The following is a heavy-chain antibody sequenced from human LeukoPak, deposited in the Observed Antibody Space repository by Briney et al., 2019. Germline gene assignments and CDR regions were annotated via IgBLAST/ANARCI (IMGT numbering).Heavy chain of an antibody. Sequence: ASVKVSCKASGYTFTGYYMHWVRRAPGQGLEWMGWINPNSGGTNYAQKFQGRVTMTRDTSISTAYMELSRLRSDDTAVYYCARGRIVATNLAAAGKRYWFDPWGQGTLVTVSS. D-gene: IGHD5-12*01. CDR1: GYTFTGYY. CDR3: ARGRIVATNLAAAGKRYWFDP. V-gene: IGHV1-2*02. CDR2: INPNSGGT. J-gene: IGHJ5*02.